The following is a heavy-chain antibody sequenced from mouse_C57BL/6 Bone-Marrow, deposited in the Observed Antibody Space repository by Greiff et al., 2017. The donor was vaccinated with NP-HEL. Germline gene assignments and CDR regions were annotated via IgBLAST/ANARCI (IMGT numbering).Heavy chain of an antibody. CDR1: GYSFTDYN. J-gene: IGHJ4*01. Sequence: VQLKESGAELVKPGASVKISCKASGYSFTDYNMNWVKQSNGKSLEWIGVINPNYGTTSYNQKFKGKATLTVDQSSSTAYMELNSLTSEDSAVYYCARSGPAAGAMDYWGQGTAVTVSS. CDR3: ARSGPAAGAMDY. CDR2: INPNYGTT. V-gene: IGHV1-39*01.